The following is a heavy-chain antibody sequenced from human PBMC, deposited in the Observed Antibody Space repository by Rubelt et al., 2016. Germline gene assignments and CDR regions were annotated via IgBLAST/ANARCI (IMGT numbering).Heavy chain of an antibody. J-gene: IGHJ4*02. D-gene: IGHD6-13*01. CDR3: VSPETSSSWYGVMVK. V-gene: IGHV3-21*01. CDR1: GFTFRSNA. CDR2: ISSDSIFT. Sequence: EVQLVESGGGLVQPGGPLRLSCAASGFTFRSNAMNWVRQAPGKGLEWVSTISSDSIFTYYADSVKGRFTISRDNAKNSLYLEMNSLRAEDTAVYYCVSPETSSSWYGVMVKWGQGTLVTVSS.